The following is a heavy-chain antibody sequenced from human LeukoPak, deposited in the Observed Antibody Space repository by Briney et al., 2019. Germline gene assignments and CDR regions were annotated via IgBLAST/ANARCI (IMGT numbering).Heavy chain of an antibody. Sequence: PSETLSLTCTVSGGSISSYYWSWIRQPPGKGLEWIGYIYYSGGTNYNPSLKSRVTISVDTSKNQFSLKLSSVTAADTAVYYCARGGDVDTAMGHFDYWGQGTLVTVSS. V-gene: IGHV4-59*01. D-gene: IGHD5-18*01. J-gene: IGHJ4*02. CDR2: IYYSGGT. CDR1: GGSISSYY. CDR3: ARGGDVDTAMGHFDY.